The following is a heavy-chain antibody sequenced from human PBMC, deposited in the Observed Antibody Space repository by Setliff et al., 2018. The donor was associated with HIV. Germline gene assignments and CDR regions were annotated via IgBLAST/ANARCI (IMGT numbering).Heavy chain of an antibody. J-gene: IGHJ6*03. D-gene: IGHD2-2*01. CDR1: GFTFSSYA. V-gene: IGHV3-23*01. Sequence: PGGSLRLSCAASGFTFSSYAITWVRQAPGKGLEWVSAISGSGDSTFYADSVQGRFTISRDNSKNTLYLQMNSLRAEDTAVYYCAKEQVPAAIQFHYYYMDVWGKGTTVTVSS. CDR2: ISGSGDST. CDR3: AKEQVPAAIQFHYYYMDV.